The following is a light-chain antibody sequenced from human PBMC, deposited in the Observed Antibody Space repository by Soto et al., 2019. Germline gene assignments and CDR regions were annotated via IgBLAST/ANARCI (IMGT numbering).Light chain of an antibody. Sequence: EIVMTQSPATPSVSPGEGATLSCRASQSVSTDLAWYQQKPGQAPRLLIYGASSRATGIPARFSGSGSGTDFTLTISSLEPDDFAVYYCQQRDSWPITFGQGTRLEIK. J-gene: IGKJ5*01. CDR3: QQRDSWPIT. CDR1: QSVSTD. V-gene: IGKV3-11*01. CDR2: GAS.